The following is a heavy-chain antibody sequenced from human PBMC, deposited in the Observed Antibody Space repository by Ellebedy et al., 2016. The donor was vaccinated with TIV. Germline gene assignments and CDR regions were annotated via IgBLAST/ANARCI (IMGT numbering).Heavy chain of an antibody. CDR2: IYHTGST. CDR1: GGSMNYRSR. J-gene: IGHJ4*02. V-gene: IGHV4-4*02. Sequence: MPSETLSLTCTVSGGSMNYRSRWSWIRSSPGKGLAWSGEIYHTGSTNYNPSLKSRVTISLDKSKNQFSLRLNSLSAADTAVYYCASLGYCKDAGPHPVYWGQGTLVTVS. D-gene: IGHD2-15*01. CDR3: ASLGYCKDAGPHPVY.